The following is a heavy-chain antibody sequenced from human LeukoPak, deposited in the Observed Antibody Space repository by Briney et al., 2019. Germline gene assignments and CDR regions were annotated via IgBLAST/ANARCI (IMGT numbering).Heavy chain of an antibody. CDR1: GFTFRDHY. D-gene: IGHD4-17*01. Sequence: IPGGSLRLSCAASGFTFRDHYMSWIRQAPGKGLEWVSYISSSGTIIHYADSVKGRFTISRDNGKNALYLQMNSLRAEDTAVYYCASPGPTGYYYFYMDVWGKGTTVTVSS. CDR2: ISSSGTII. CDR3: ASPGPTGYYYFYMDV. V-gene: IGHV3-11*04. J-gene: IGHJ6*03.